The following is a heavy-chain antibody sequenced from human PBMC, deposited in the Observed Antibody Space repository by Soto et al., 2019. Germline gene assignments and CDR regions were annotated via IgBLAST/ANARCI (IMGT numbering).Heavy chain of an antibody. V-gene: IGHV1-69*12. Sequence: QVQLVQSGAEVKKPGSSVKISCKASGGTFSSYAISWVRQAPGQGLEWMGGIIPIFGTANYAQKFQGRVTITADESTSTAYMELSSLRSDDTAVYYCAVEDDSSPFDPWGQGTLVTVSS. CDR3: AVEDDSSPFDP. CDR1: GGTFSSYA. D-gene: IGHD6-13*01. CDR2: IIPIFGTA. J-gene: IGHJ5*02.